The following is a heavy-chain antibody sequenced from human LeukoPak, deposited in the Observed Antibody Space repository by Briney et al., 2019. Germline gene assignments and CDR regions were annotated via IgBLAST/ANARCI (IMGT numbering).Heavy chain of an antibody. J-gene: IGHJ3*01. CDR3: ARVDSGHDYGPS. Sequence: ASVKVSCKASGGTFSSYAISWVRQAPGQGLEWMGRINPNSGDTDYAQKFQGRVIMTRDTSTSTAYMEVSRLRSDDTAVYYCARVDSGHDYGPSWGQGTTVTVSS. V-gene: IGHV1-2*06. D-gene: IGHD5-12*01. CDR1: GGTFSSYA. CDR2: INPNSGDT.